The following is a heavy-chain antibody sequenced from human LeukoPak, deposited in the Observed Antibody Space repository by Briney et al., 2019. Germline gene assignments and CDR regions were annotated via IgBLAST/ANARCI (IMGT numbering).Heavy chain of an antibody. J-gene: IGHJ6*03. CDR1: GGSVSSSSYY. CDR2: IYYSGST. CDR3: ARLNVLRFSNYYMDV. Sequence: PSETLSLTCTVSGGSVSSSSYYWGWIRQPPGKGLEWIGSIYYSGSTYYNPSLKSRVTISVDTSKNQFSLKLSSVTAADTAVYYCARLNVLRFSNYYMDVWGKGTTVTVSS. D-gene: IGHD3-3*01. V-gene: IGHV4-39*01.